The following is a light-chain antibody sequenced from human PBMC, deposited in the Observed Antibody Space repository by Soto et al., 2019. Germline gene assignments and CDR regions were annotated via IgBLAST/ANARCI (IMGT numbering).Light chain of an antibody. CDR3: QQYNNWRT. J-gene: IGKJ2*01. Sequence: EIVMTQSPATLSVSPGERATLSCRASQSINSNLAWYQQKPGQAPRLLIFHASTRATGIPARFSGSGSGTEFTLTISRLQSEDFAVYYCQQYNNWRTVGQGTKVDSK. CDR2: HAS. V-gene: IGKV3-15*01. CDR1: QSINSN.